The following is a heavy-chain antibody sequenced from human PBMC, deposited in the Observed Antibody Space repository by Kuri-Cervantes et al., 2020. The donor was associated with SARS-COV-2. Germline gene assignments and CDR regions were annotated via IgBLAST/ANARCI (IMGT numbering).Heavy chain of an antibody. J-gene: IGHJ2*01. V-gene: IGHV1-69*13. D-gene: IGHD3-22*01. Sequence: SVKVSCKASGGTFSSYAISWVRQAPGQGLEWMGGIIPIFGTANYAQKFQGRVTITADESTSTAYMELSSLRPEDTAVYYCARSGKGRITMIVVASHDYWYFDLWGRGTLVTVSS. CDR2: IIPIFGTA. CDR3: ARSGKGRITMIVVASHDYWYFDL. CDR1: GGTFSSYA.